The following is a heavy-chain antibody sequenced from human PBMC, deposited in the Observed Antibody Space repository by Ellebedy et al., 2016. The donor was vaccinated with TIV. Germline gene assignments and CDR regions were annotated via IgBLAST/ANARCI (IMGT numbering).Heavy chain of an antibody. CDR3: VKALIRDDYFDY. V-gene: IGHV3-30*04. J-gene: IGHJ4*02. Sequence: GGSLRLXCTVSGFSFSSYTMHWVRQAPGKGLEWLALISDDGRKKYYADSVSGRFTISRDNSKNTLYLQMTSLTVEDTAVYYCVKALIRDDYFDYWGQGSLVTVSS. CDR1: GFSFSSYT. CDR2: ISDDGRKK.